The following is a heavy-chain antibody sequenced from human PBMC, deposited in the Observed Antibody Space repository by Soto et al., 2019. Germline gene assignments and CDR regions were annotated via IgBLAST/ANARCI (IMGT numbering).Heavy chain of an antibody. D-gene: IGHD5-18*01. CDR2: IIPLFAAG. CDR3: ARRAPKGYTYGYGAFQI. J-gene: IGHJ3*02. Sequence: QVQLVQSGAEMKKPGSSVKVSCKTSGGTFNTIALSWVRQAPGQGLEWMGGIIPLFAAGNYADKFRDRVTITADESTNTMYLKLHSLRSEDTAVYYCARRAPKGYTYGYGAFQIWGQGTKVTVSS. CDR1: GGTFNTIA. V-gene: IGHV1-69*01.